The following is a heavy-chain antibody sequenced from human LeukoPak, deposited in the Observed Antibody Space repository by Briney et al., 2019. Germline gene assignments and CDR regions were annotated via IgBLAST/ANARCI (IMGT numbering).Heavy chain of an antibody. CDR3: ARGGSSSWYENDAFDI. CDR1: GYTFTSYA. J-gene: IGHJ3*02. Sequence: ASVKVSCKASGYTFTSYAMHWVRQAPGQRLEWMGWINAGNGNTKYSQEFQGRVTITRDTSASTAYMELSSLRSEDMAVYYCARGGSSSWYENDAFDIWGQGTMVTVSS. V-gene: IGHV1-3*03. D-gene: IGHD6-13*01. CDR2: INAGNGNT.